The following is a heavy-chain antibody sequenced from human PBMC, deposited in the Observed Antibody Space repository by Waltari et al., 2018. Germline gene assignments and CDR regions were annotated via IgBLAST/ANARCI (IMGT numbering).Heavy chain of an antibody. V-gene: IGHV4-61*02. CDR2: IFTSGDT. CDR3: ARDEARYYDIMTGGGYYGLDV. CDR1: GGSISSGSVY. J-gene: IGHJ6*02. Sequence: QVQLQESGPGLVRPSQTLSLTCTVSGGSISSGSVYWTWIRQPAGKGLEWVGHIFTSGDTKFNPSLKSRVSVSLDTSENQFALWLSSVTAADTAVYYCARDEARYYDIMTGGGYYGLDVWGQGTTVTVSS. D-gene: IGHD3-9*01.